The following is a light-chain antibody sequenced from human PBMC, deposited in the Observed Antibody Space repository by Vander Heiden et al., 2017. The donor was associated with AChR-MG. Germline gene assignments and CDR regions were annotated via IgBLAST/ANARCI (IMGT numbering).Light chain of an antibody. V-gene: IGLV2-8*01. CDR3: SSYAGSNNLGV. CDR2: EVS. J-gene: IGLJ2*01. CDR1: SSDVGGHNY. Sequence: QSALTQPPSASGSPGQSVTISCTGTSSDVGGHNYVSWYQQHPGKATNLMIDEVSKRPSGVPDRFSGSKSGNTASLTVSGLQAEDEADYYCSSYAGSNNLGVFGGGTKLTVL.